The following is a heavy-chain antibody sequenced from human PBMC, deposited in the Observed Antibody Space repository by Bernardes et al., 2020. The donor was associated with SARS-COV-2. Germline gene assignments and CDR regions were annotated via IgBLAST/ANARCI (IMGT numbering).Heavy chain of an antibody. Sequence: ASVKVSCKASGYTFTGYYMHWVRQAPGQGLEWMGWINPNSGGTNYAQKFQGRVTMTRDTSISTAYMELRSLRSDDTAVYYCARDRPSNWKGPGYYGMDLWGQGTTVTVSS. D-gene: IGHD1-1*01. CDR2: INPNSGGT. J-gene: IGHJ6*02. V-gene: IGHV1-2*02. CDR3: ARDRPSNWKGPGYYGMDL. CDR1: GYTFTGYY.